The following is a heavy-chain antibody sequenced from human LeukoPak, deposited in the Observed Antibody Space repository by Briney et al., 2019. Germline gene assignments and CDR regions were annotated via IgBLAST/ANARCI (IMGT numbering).Heavy chain of an antibody. D-gene: IGHD2-8*01. CDR3: TTEDCTNGVCYRVDY. J-gene: IGHJ4*02. CDR1: GFTFSNAW. Sequence: GGSLRLSCAASGFTFSNAWMSWGRQAPGKGLEWVGRIKSKTDGGTTDYAAPVKGRFTISRDNSKNTLYLQMNSLKTEDTAVYYCTTEDCTNGVCYRVDYWGQGTLVTVSS. V-gene: IGHV3-15*01. CDR2: IKSKTDGGTT.